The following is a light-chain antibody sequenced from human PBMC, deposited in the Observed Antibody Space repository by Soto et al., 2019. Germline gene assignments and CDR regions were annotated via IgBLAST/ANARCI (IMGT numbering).Light chain of an antibody. Sequence: DIQMTQSPSSLSASVGDRVTITCQASQDISNYLNWYQQKPGKAPKLLIFDASNVETGVPSRFSVSGSGTHFTLTIYSLQAEDIATSYCQQYEGLPLTFCGGTKIEI. V-gene: IGKV1-33*01. J-gene: IGKJ4*01. CDR2: DAS. CDR1: QDISNY. CDR3: QQYEGLPLT.